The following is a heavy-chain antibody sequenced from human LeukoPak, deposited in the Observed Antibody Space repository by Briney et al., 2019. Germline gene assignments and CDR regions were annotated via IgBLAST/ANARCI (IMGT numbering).Heavy chain of an antibody. CDR1: GFTFYDYA. J-gene: IGHJ3*02. CDR3: AQDIAGAVAGRLGPGHAFDI. D-gene: IGHD6-19*01. V-gene: IGHV3-9*01. Sequence: GGYLRLYCAGYGFTFYDYAREWVRHAQGKGREGVSGISWNSGSKAYEDYGKGRFTISRDTATHSLYLQIHSLRAEATALYYSAQDIAGAVAGRLGPGHAFDIWGQGTMVTVSS. CDR2: ISWNSGSK.